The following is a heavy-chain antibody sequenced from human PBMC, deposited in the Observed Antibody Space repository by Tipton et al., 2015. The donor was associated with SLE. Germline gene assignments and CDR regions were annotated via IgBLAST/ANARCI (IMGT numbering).Heavy chain of an antibody. D-gene: IGHD5-18*01. V-gene: IGHV4-34*01. CDR2: INHSGST. CDR3: ARAPGQLWPWDY. J-gene: IGHJ4*02. CDR1: GGSFSGYY. Sequence: TLSLTCAVYGGSFSGYYWSWIRQPLGKGLEWIGEINHSGSTNYNPSLKSRVTISVDTSKNQFSLKVSSVTAADTAVDYCARAPGQLWPWDYWGQGTLVTVSS.